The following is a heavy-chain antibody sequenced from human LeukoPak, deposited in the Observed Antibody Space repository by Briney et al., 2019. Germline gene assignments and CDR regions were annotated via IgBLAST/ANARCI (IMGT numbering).Heavy chain of an antibody. V-gene: IGHV3-66*01. D-gene: IGHD3-16*01. Sequence: GGSLRLSCAASGFTVSSNYMSWVRQAPGKGLEWVSVIYSGGSTYYADSVKGRFTISRDNSKNTLYLQMNSLRAEDTAVYYCARDRRDYDYVWGSLYFDYWGQGTLVTVSS. CDR1: GFTVSSNY. CDR3: ARDRRDYDYVWGSLYFDY. CDR2: IYSGGST. J-gene: IGHJ4*02.